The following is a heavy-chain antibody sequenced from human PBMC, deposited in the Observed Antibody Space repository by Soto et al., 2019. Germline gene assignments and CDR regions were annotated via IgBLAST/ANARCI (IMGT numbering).Heavy chain of an antibody. Sequence: QVQLVESGGGVVQPGRSLRLSCAASGFTFSSYGMHWVRQAPGKGLEWVAVISYDGSNKYYADSVKGRFTISRDNSKKTLYLQMNSLSAEDTAVYYCAKDVVVGATTGLGDYYYYYGMDVWGQGTTVTVSS. V-gene: IGHV3-30*18. CDR2: ISYDGSNK. J-gene: IGHJ6*02. CDR3: AKDVVVGATTGLGDYYYYYGMDV. D-gene: IGHD1-26*01. CDR1: GFTFSSYG.